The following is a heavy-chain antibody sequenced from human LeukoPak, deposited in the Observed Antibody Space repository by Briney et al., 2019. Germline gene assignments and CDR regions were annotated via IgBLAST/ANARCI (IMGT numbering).Heavy chain of an antibody. V-gene: IGHV4-59*01. CDR2: IYYSGST. D-gene: IGHD2-21*01. J-gene: IGHJ4*02. CDR3: ARGGPAPTNAPTYSADY. Sequence: SSETLSLTCTVSGGSISSYYWSWIRQPPGKGLEWIGYIYYSGSTNYNPSLKSRVTISVDTSKNQFSLKLSSVTAADTAVYYCARGGPAPTNAPTYSADYWGQGTLVTVSS. CDR1: GGSISSYY.